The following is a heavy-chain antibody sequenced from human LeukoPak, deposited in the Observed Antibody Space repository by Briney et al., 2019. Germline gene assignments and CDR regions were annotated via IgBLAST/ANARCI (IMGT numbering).Heavy chain of an antibody. D-gene: IGHD2-2*01. CDR3: ARSPSSDY. Sequence: GGSLRLSRAASGFTVSSNYMSWVRQAPGKGLEWVSVIYSGGSTYFADSVKGRFTISRDNSKNTLYLQMNSLRAEDTAVYYCARSPSSDYWGQGTLVTVSS. CDR1: GFTVSSNY. V-gene: IGHV3-66*01. J-gene: IGHJ4*02. CDR2: IYSGGST.